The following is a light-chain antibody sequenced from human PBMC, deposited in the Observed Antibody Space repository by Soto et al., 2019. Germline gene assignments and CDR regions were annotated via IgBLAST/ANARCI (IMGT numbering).Light chain of an antibody. CDR3: LQDYNYPRT. J-gene: IGKJ1*01. CDR2: AAS. CDR1: QGIRND. Sequence: AIQMTQSPSSLSASVGDRITITCRASQGIRNDLAWYQQKPGRAPSLLIYAASTLQTGVPSRFRGSGSGTDFTLTISSLQPGDIATYYCLQDYNYPRTFGQVTKVEIK. V-gene: IGKV1-6*02.